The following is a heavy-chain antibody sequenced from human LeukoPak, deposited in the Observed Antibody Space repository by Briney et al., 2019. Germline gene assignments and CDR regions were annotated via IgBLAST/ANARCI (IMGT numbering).Heavy chain of an antibody. Sequence: SETLSLTCAVSGGSISSSNWWSWVRQPPGKGPEWIGYIYYSGSTYYNPSLKSRVTISVDTSKNQFSLKLSSVTAADTAVYYCAREIRNWFDPWGQGTLVTVSS. CDR3: AREIRNWFDP. CDR1: GGSISSSNW. V-gene: IGHV4-30-4*01. D-gene: IGHD3-3*02. J-gene: IGHJ5*02. CDR2: IYYSGST.